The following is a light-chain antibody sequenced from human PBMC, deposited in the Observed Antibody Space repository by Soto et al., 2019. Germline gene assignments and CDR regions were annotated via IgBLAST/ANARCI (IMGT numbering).Light chain of an antibody. J-gene: IGKJ1*01. CDR3: QHYDNWPPWT. Sequence: EVLMTQSPVTRSVSPGETATLSCRSSQSVGRNLAWYQQKPGQAPRLLLYGTSTRATGIPARFSGSGSGTEFTLTITSLQSEDFAVYYCQHYDNWPPWTFGQGTKVDIK. V-gene: IGKV3-15*01. CDR2: GTS. CDR1: QSVGRN.